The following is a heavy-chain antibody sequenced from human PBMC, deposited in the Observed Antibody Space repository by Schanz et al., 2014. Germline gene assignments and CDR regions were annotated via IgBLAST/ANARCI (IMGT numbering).Heavy chain of an antibody. CDR1: GFSFTTYA. CDR3: AGKVVATIGGYYDN. D-gene: IGHD5-12*01. V-gene: IGHV3-23*01. J-gene: IGHJ4*03. Sequence: EAQLLESGGGLVQPGGSLRLSCASSGFSFTTYAMSWVRQDPGKGLEWVSSISSGGGSTYYADSVKGRFTISRDNSKNTQYLQMNSRRAEDTAVYYFAGKVVATIGGYYDNWGQGTLVIVSS. CDR2: ISSGGGST.